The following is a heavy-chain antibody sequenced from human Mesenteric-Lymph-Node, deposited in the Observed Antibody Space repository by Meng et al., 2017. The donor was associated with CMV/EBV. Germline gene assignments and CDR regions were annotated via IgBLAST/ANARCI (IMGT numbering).Heavy chain of an antibody. D-gene: IGHD4-11*01. CDR1: GLTFSTYS. CDR2: ISSGSDFK. V-gene: IGHV3-21*01. J-gene: IGHJ4*02. CDR3: ATHDYGNYEGTDY. Sequence: GESLKISCVASGLTFSTYSMKWVRQSPGKGLEWVSSISSGSDFKYYADSVEGRFTISRDNAKNSLFLQMNSLRAEDTAAYYCATHDYGNYEGTDYWGRGTLVTVSS.